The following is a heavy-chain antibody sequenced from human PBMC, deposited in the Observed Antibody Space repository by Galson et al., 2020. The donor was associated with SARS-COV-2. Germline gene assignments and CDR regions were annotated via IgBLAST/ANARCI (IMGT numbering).Heavy chain of an antibody. CDR1: GFTFSSYA. Sequence: GGSLRLSCAASGFTFSSYAMHWVRQAPGKGQEWVAVIYYDGSNKYYADSVKGRFTISRDNSKNTLYLQMNSLRTEDTAVYYCATWYSYGLDYWGQGTLVTVSS. CDR3: ATWYSYGLDY. CDR2: IYYDGSNK. D-gene: IGHD5-18*01. J-gene: IGHJ4*02. V-gene: IGHV3-30*16.